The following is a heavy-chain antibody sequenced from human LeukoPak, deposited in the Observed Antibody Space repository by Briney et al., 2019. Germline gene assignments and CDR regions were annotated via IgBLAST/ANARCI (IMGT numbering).Heavy chain of an antibody. V-gene: IGHV7-4-1*02. CDR1: GYTLASYG. J-gene: IGHJ4*02. CDR3: ARTSFKLPDY. Sequence: ASVKDSCKASGYTLASYGFDWVREAPGQGLEWMGWINTNTGNPTYAQGFTGRFVFSLDTSVSTAYLQISSLKAEDTAVYYCARTSFKLPDYWGQGTLVTVSS. CDR2: INTNTGNP. D-gene: IGHD1-7*01.